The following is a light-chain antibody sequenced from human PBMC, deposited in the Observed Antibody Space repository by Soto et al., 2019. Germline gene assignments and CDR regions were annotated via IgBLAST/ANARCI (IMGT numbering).Light chain of an antibody. CDR1: QSVGTN. J-gene: IGKJ1*01. Sequence: DIVMTQSPGTLSVSPGERATLSCRASQSVGTNLAWYQQRPGQAPRLLVYGASTRASGIPPRFSGSGSGTDFTLTISSLQSEDFAVYYCQQYNNWPPTWTFGQGTKVDIK. V-gene: IGKV3-15*01. CDR2: GAS. CDR3: QQYNNWPPTWT.